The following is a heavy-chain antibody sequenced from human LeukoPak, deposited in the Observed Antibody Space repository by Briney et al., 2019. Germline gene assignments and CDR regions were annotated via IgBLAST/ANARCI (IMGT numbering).Heavy chain of an antibody. V-gene: IGHV3-11*04. J-gene: IGHJ6*03. CDR3: AREQLVGWYYYYMDV. D-gene: IGHD6-6*01. Sequence: GGSLRLSCAASGFTFSDYYMSWIRQAPGKGLEWVSYISSSGSTIHYADSVKGRFTISRDNAKNSLYLQMNSLRAEDTAVYYCAREQLVGWYYYYMDVWGKGTTVTVSS. CDR1: GFTFSDYY. CDR2: ISSSGSTI.